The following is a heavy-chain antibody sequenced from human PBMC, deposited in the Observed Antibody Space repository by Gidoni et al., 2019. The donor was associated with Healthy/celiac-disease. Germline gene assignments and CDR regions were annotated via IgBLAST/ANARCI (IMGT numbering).Heavy chain of an antibody. Sequence: QVQLVQSGAEVKKPGASVKVSCKVSGYTLTDLSMHWVRQAPGKGLEWMGGFDPEDGDTIYAQKFQGRVTMTEDTSTDTAYMELSSLRSEDTAVYYCATDGYSSSSSRGYPNDAFDIWGQGTMVTVSS. CDR1: GYTLTDLS. CDR2: FDPEDGDT. V-gene: IGHV1-24*01. CDR3: ATDGYSSSSSRGYPNDAFDI. D-gene: IGHD6-6*01. J-gene: IGHJ3*02.